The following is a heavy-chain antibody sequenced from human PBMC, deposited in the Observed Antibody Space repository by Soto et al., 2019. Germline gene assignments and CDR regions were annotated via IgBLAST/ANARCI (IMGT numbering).Heavy chain of an antibody. J-gene: IGHJ3*02. D-gene: IGHD2-2*01. CDR2: ISGSGGST. CDR3: AKDDISDIVVVPAAMGAFDI. CDR1: GFTFSSYA. V-gene: IGHV3-23*01. Sequence: GGSLRLSCAASGFTFSSYAMSWVRQAPGKGLEWVSAISGSGGSTYYADSVKGRFTISRDNSKNTLYLQMNSLRAEDTAVYYCAKDDISDIVVVPAAMGAFDIWGQGTMVTVSS.